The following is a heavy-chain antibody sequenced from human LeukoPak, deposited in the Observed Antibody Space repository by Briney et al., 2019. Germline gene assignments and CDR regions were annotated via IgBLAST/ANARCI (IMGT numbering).Heavy chain of an antibody. Sequence: SEPLSLTCAVYSRSLSGYYWRWIRHPPGKGREWIGEINHSGSTNYNPSLKSRVPIPGDTSKNQFSLKLSSVTAAETAVYYYARVVAKYYYYGSGSYWPFDYWGQGTLVTVSS. V-gene: IGHV4-34*01. CDR2: INHSGST. CDR1: SRSLSGYY. J-gene: IGHJ4*02. D-gene: IGHD3-10*01. CDR3: ARVVAKYYYYGSGSYWPFDY.